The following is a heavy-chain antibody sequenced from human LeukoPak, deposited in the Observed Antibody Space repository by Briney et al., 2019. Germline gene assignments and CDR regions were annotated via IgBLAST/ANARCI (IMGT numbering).Heavy chain of an antibody. J-gene: IGHJ4*02. Sequence: GGSLRLSCAASRFTFSSYWIHCGRQAPGEGLVWVSRINSDGSSTIPADSVKGRFTISRDNAKNTLYLQMNSLRAEDTAVYYCAREVYSSGWSSFDYWGQGTLVTVSS. CDR1: RFTFSSYW. CDR3: AREVYSSGWSSFDY. D-gene: IGHD6-19*01. V-gene: IGHV3-74*01. CDR2: INSDGSST.